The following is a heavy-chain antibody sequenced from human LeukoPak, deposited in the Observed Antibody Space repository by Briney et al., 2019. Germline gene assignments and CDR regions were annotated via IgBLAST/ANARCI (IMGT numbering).Heavy chain of an antibody. CDR3: ARGTQKYYGMDV. CDR2: IIPILGIA. CDR1: GYTFTSYY. J-gene: IGHJ6*02. Sequence: SVKVSCKASGYTFTSYYMHWVRQAPGQGLEWMGRIIPILGIANYAQKFQGRVTITADKSTSTAYMELSSLRSEDTAVYYCARGTQKYYGMDVWGQGTTVTVSS. V-gene: IGHV1-69*04.